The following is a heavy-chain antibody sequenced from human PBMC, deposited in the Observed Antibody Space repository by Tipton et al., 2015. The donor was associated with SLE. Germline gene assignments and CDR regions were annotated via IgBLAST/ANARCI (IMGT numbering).Heavy chain of an antibody. Sequence: SGVKFSSYAMSWVRQAPGKGLEWVAVISGRGSDTYHADSVKGRFTVSRDNSKNTMYLQMDALRVDDTAIYYCAKDRALGSSTWYSAYGMDVWGQGTTVTVSS. D-gene: IGHD6-13*01. CDR1: GVKFSSYA. CDR2: ISGRGSDT. V-gene: IGHV3-23*01. J-gene: IGHJ6*02. CDR3: AKDRALGSSTWYSAYGMDV.